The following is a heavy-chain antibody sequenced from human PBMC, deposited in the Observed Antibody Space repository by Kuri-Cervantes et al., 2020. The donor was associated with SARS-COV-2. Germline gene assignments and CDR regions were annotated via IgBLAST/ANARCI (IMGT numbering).Heavy chain of an antibody. J-gene: IGHJ3*02. V-gene: IGHV4-59*12. CDR2: IYYSGST. CDR1: GGSISSYY. Sequence: TETLSLTCTVSGGSISSYYWSWIRQPPGKGLEWIGYIYYSGSTNYNPSLKSRVTISVDTSKNQFSLKLSSVTAADTAVYYCARDGTPKSWGSAFDICGQGTRGTVS. D-gene: IGHD7-27*01. CDR3: ARDGTPKSWGSAFDI.